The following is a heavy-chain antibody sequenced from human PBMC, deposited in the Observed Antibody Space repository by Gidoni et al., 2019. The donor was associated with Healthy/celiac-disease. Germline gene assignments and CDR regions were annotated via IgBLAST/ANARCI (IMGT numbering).Heavy chain of an antibody. D-gene: IGHD2-21*02. CDR3: ARQITTGGDDY. J-gene: IGHJ4*02. V-gene: IGHV3-11*01. CDR1: GSTCSDYY. Sequence: QVQLVESGGGLVKPGGALRTSCAASGSTCSDYYLRWNRQAPGKGLELVSYLISSGSTICYAGSVKGRFTISRDNAKNSLYLQMNSLRAEDTAWYYCARQITTGGDDYWGQGTLVTVSS. CDR2: LISSGSTI.